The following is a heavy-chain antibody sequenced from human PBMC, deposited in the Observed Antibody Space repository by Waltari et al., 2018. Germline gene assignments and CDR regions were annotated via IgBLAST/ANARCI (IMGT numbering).Heavy chain of an antibody. J-gene: IGHJ6*02. CDR3: ATAGDYGVNYNYYGMDV. CDR2: VELENEGS. V-gene: IGHV1-24*01. Sequence: QVQLVQSGAEVKKPGASVKVSCKVSGSTLTDVSIHWVRQAPGKGLEWMGGVELENEGSGYARIIQGGVNMTEDTSTDTADMEVSSLRSEDTAVYYCATAGDYGVNYNYYGMDVWGQGTTVTVSS. CDR1: GSTLTDVS. D-gene: IGHD3-10*01.